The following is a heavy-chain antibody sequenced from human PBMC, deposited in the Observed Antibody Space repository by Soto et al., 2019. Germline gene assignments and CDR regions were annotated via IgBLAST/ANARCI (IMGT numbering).Heavy chain of an antibody. CDR1: GFIFSDSA. CDR2: IRRKANNYAT. J-gene: IGHJ4*02. D-gene: IGHD3-3*01. CDR3: TRGIVVWSGYPRYYLDY. Sequence: EVQLVESGGGLVQPGGSLRLSCAASGFIFSDSALHWVRQASGKGLEWVGRIRRKANNYATTYPASVEGRIANSRDDSKNTAYLQMNSLKTEDTAIYYCTRGIVVWSGYPRYYLDYWGQGTLVTVSS. V-gene: IGHV3-73*02.